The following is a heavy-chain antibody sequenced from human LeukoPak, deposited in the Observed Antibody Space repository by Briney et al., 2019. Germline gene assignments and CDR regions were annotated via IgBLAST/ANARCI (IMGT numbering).Heavy chain of an antibody. Sequence: PGGSLRLSCAASGFTFSSYSMNWVRRAPGKGLEWVSSISSSSSYIYYADSVKGRFTISRDNAKNSLYLQMNSLRAEDTAVYYCARAKVFDAEYFQHWGQGTLVTVSS. CDR3: ARAKVFDAEYFQH. J-gene: IGHJ1*01. CDR2: ISSSSSYI. D-gene: IGHD3-10*02. V-gene: IGHV3-21*01. CDR1: GFTFSSYS.